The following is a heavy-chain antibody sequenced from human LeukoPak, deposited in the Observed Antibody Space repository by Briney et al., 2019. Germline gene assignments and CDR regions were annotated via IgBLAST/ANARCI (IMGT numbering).Heavy chain of an antibody. CDR1: GGSISSYY. D-gene: IGHD6-6*01. CDR3: AREMYSSSSAFDY. J-gene: IGHJ4*02. CDR2: IYYSGST. V-gene: IGHV4-59*01. Sequence: SETLSLTCTVSGGSISSYYWSWIRQPPGKGLEWIGYIYYSGSTNYNPSLKSRVTISVDTSKNQFSLKLSSVTAADTAVYYCAREMYSSSSAFDYWGQGTLVTVSS.